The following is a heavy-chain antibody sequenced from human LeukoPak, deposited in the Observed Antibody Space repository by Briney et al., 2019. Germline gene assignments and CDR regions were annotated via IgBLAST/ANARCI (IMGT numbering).Heavy chain of an antibody. CDR3: VRLGGDYYGMDV. J-gene: IGHJ6*02. CDR1: GGSISGSGYY. CDR2: IYFSGST. Sequence: SETLSLTCTVSGGSISGSGYYWGWIRQPPGKGLEWIASIYFSGSTYYNPSLKSRFTISVDTSKNQFSLKLSSVTAANTAVYYCVRLGGDYYGMDVWGPGTTVTVSS. V-gene: IGHV4-39*01. D-gene: IGHD3-10*01.